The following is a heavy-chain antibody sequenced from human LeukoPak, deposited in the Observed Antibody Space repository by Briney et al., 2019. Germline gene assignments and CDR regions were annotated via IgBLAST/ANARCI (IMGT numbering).Heavy chain of an antibody. CDR3: ARASYSGYPPYYYGLDV. D-gene: IGHD5-12*01. V-gene: IGHV4-30-2*01. Sequence: SETLSLTCAVSSGSISCGACSWGWIRQPPGKGLEWIGYIYHNGTTYYNPSFKSRVTISVDRSKNQFSLWLKSVTAADTAVYYCARASYSGYPPYYYGLDVWGKGTTVTVSS. CDR2: IYHNGTT. J-gene: IGHJ6*04. CDR1: SGSISCGACS.